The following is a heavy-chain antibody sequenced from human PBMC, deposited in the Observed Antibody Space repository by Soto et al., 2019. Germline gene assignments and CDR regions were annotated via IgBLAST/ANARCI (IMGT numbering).Heavy chain of an antibody. V-gene: IGHV3-11*01. CDR1: GFTFSDYY. CDR3: ARDLGYYDSTGSFDY. D-gene: IGHD3-22*01. J-gene: IGHJ4*02. CDR2: ISSSVSII. Sequence: PGGSLRLSCAASGFTFSDYYMSWIRQAPGKGLEWVSYISSSVSIIYYADSVKGRFTISRDNAKNSLYLQMNSLRAEDTAVYYCARDLGYYDSTGSFDYWGQGTLVTVS.